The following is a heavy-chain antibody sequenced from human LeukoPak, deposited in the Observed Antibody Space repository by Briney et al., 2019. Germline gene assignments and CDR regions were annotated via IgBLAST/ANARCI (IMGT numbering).Heavy chain of an antibody. D-gene: IGHD2-15*01. J-gene: IGHJ6*02. CDR3: AIGSLPGYGMDV. CDR2: ISANNGIT. CDR1: GYTFTNYD. V-gene: IGHV1-18*01. Sequence: ASVKVSCKSSGYTFTNYDINWVRQAPGQGLEWMGWISANNGITKYAQKFQGRVTMTTDTSTSTAYMELSSLRSDDTAVYYCAIGSLPGYGMDVWGQGTTVTVSS.